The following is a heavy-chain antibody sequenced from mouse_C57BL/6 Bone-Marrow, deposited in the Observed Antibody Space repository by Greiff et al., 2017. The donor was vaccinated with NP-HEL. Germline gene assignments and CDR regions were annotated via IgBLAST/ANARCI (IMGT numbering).Heavy chain of an antibody. CDR3: ARAYDYDVGYYAMDY. CDR2: FYPGSGSI. V-gene: IGHV1-62-2*01. D-gene: IGHD2-4*01. Sequence: QVQLKESGAELVKPGASVKLSCKASGYTFTEYTIHWVKQRSGQGLEWIGWFYPGSGSIKYNEKFKDKATLTADKSSSTVYMELSRLTSEDSAVYFCARAYDYDVGYYAMDYWGQGTSVTVSS. CDR1: GYTFTEYT. J-gene: IGHJ4*01.